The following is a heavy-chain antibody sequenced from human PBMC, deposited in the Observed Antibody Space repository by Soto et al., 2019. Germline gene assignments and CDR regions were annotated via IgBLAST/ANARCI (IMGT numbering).Heavy chain of an antibody. CDR2: IYYSGTT. Sequence: SETLSLTCTVSGGSISSSSYYWGWIRQPPGKGLEWIGSIYYSGTTYYNPSLKSRVTISVDTSKNQLSLRLSSGTAADTAVYYCARQRGSYGSYYYGMDVWGQGTTVTVSS. V-gene: IGHV4-39*01. CDR3: ARQRGSYGSYYYGMDV. D-gene: IGHD1-26*01. CDR1: GGSISSSSYY. J-gene: IGHJ6*02.